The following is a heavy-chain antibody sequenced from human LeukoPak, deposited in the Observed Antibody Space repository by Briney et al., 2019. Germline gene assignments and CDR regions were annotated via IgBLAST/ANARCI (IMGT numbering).Heavy chain of an antibody. J-gene: IGHJ2*01. Sequence: GGSLRLSCEASAFTFTSYSIHWVRQAPGKGLEWVAVISYDGSNKYYADSVKGRFTISRDNSKNTLYLQMNSLRTEDTAVYYCARDAYYYDSSGYYHSTGYFDLWGRGTLVTVSS. CDR1: AFTFTSYS. V-gene: IGHV3-30-3*01. CDR3: ARDAYYYDSSGYYHSTGYFDL. D-gene: IGHD3-22*01. CDR2: ISYDGSNK.